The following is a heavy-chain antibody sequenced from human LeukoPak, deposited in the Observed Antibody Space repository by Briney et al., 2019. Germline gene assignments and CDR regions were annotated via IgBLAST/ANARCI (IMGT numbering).Heavy chain of an antibody. CDR3: ARQYEYYDISGYYYGGVPGRPRKGRWFDP. V-gene: IGHV4-39*01. CDR1: GGSISSSSYY. Sequence: PSETLSLTCTVSGGSISSSSYYWGWIRQPPGKGLEWIGSIYYSGSTYYNPSLKSRVTISVDTSKNQFSLKLSSVTAADTAVYYCARQYEYYDISGYYYGGVPGRPRKGRWFDPWGQGTLVTVSS. CDR2: IYYSGST. J-gene: IGHJ5*02. D-gene: IGHD3-22*01.